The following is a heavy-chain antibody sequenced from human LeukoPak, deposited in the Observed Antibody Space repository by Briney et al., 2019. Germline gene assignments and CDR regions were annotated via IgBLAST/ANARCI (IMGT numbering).Heavy chain of an antibody. V-gene: IGHV4-39*07. Sequence: SETLSLTCTVSGGSISSGSYYWGWIRQPPGKGLEWIGNIYYSGSTYYNPSLKSRVTISVETSKNQFSLKLNSVTAADTAVYYCARDGRFPPEVLPRYFDYWGQGTLVTVSS. J-gene: IGHJ4*02. D-gene: IGHD1-26*01. CDR2: IYYSGST. CDR3: ARDGRFPPEVLPRYFDY. CDR1: GGSISSGSYY.